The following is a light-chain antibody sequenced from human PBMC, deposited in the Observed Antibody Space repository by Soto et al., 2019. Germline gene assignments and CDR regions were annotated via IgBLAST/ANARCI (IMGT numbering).Light chain of an antibody. J-gene: IGKJ1*01. CDR2: GAS. V-gene: IGKV3-15*01. Sequence: EIVMTQSSATLSVSPGERVTLSCRASQNIRSDLAWYQQKPGQAPRLLMYGASIRATGIPARFSGSGSGTDFTLTISSLQSEDLALYYCQQYINWTFGQGTKADIK. CDR3: QQYINWT. CDR1: QNIRSD.